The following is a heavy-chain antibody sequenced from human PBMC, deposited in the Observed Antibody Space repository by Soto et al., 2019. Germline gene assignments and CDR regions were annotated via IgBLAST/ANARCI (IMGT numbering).Heavy chain of an antibody. CDR3: AKDNYYDGSGWDYYGMDV. Sequence: TGGSLRLSCAASGFTFSSFDIHWVRQAPGKGLEWVAVISYDGSNKYYADSVKGRFTISRDNSKNTLSLQMNSLRVEDTAVYYCAKDNYYDGSGWDYYGMDVWGQGTTVTVSS. V-gene: IGHV3-30*18. J-gene: IGHJ6*02. D-gene: IGHD3-22*01. CDR1: GFTFSSFD. CDR2: ISYDGSNK.